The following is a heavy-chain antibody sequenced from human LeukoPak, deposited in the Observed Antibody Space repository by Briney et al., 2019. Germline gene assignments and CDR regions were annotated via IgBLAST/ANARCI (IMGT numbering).Heavy chain of an antibody. CDR3: AGAVWFGEPTIDY. V-gene: IGHV3-7*01. CDR1: GFTFSSYW. J-gene: IGHJ4*02. Sequence: GGSLRLSCAASGFTFSSYWMNWVRQAPGKGLEWVANIKQDGSEKYYVDSVKGRFTISRDNAKNSLYLQMNSLRAEDTAVYYCAGAVWFGEPTIDYWGQGTLVTVSS. CDR2: IKQDGSEK. D-gene: IGHD3-10*01.